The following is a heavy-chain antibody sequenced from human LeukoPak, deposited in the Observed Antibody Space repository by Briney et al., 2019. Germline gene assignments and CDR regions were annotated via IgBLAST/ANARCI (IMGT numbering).Heavy chain of an antibody. CDR3: ATGLYYGSGSYQSPT. CDR2: FDPEDGET. V-gene: IGHV1-24*01. D-gene: IGHD3-10*01. Sequence: ASMKVSCKVSGYTLTELSMHWVRQAPGKGLEWMGGFDPEDGETIYAQKFQGRVTMTEDTSTDTAYMELSSLRSEDTAVYYCATGLYYGSGSYQSPTWGQGTLVTVSS. J-gene: IGHJ4*02. CDR1: GYTLTELS.